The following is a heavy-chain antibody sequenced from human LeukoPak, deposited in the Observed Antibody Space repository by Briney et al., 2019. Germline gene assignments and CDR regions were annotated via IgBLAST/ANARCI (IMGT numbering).Heavy chain of an antibody. V-gene: IGHV4-59*01. J-gene: IGHJ4*02. CDR2: FHDSEST. D-gene: IGHD1-26*01. CDR1: GASISNSY. Sequence: MTSETLSLTCTVSGASISNSYWSWIRQPPGKGLEWIGFFHDSESTNYNPSLKSRVSISLDTSKNQVSLWLSSVTAADTAVYYCARGDASGRPGIGFDFWGQGTLVTVSS. CDR3: ARGDASGRPGIGFDF.